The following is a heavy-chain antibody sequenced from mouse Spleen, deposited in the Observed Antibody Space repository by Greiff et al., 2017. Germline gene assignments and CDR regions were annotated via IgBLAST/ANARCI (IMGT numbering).Heavy chain of an antibody. D-gene: IGHD2-4*01. CDR3: ARPGDYDVGAMDY. V-gene: IGHV5-12*02. CDR1: GFTFSDYY. CDR2: ISNGGGST. J-gene: IGHJ4*01. Sequence: EVMLVESGGGLVQPGGSLKLSCATSGFTFSDYYMYWVRQTPEKRLEWVAYISNGGGSTYYPDTVKGRFTISRDNAKNTLYLQMSRLKSEDTAMYYCARPGDYDVGAMDYWGQGTSVTVSS.